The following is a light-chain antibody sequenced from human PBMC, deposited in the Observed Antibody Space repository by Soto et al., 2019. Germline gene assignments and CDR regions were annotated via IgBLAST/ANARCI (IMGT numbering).Light chain of an antibody. J-gene: IGKJ2*01. V-gene: IGKV3-20*01. CDR2: GAS. CDR1: QSVSSSS. CDR3: QQYGSSPVT. Sequence: EIVLTQSPGTLSLSPGERATLSCWASQSVSSSSLAWYQQKPGQAPRLLIYGASSRATGIPDRFIGSGSGTDFTLTISILEPEDFAVYFCQQYGSSPVTFGQGTKLEIK.